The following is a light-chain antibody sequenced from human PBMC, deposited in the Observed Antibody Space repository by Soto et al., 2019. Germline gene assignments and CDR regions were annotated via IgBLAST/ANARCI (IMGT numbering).Light chain of an antibody. V-gene: IGKV1-5*01. J-gene: IGKJ4*01. Sequence: DIQMTQSPSTLSASVGDRVTITCRASQSISSWLAWYQQKPGKAPKLLIYDASSLESGVPSRFSGSGSGTEFTLTISSLQPDDFATYYCQWGLTFGGGTKVEIK. CDR2: DAS. CDR1: QSISSW. CDR3: QWGLT.